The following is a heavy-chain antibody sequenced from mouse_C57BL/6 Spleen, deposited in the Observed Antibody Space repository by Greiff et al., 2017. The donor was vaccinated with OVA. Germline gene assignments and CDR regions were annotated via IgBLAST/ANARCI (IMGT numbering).Heavy chain of an antibody. CDR2: IHPNSGST. J-gene: IGHJ1*03. D-gene: IGHD1-1*01. CDR3: ARWIYGSSYGYFDV. CDR1: GYTFTSYW. V-gene: IGHV1-64*01. Sequence: QVQLQQPGAELVKPGASVKLSCKASGYTFTSYWMHWVKQRPGQGLEWIGMIHPNSGSTNYNEKFKSKATLTVDKSSSTAYMQLSSLTSEDSAVYYCARWIYGSSYGYFDVWGTGTTVTVSS.